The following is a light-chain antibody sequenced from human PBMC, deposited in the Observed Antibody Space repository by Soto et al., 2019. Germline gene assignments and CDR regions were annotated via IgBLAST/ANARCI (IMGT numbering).Light chain of an antibody. CDR2: DVS. Sequence: QSALTQPASVSGSPGQSITISCTGTSSDIGGYKYVSWYQQNPDKAPKLMIYDVSYRPSGVSDRFSGSKSGNTASLTISGLQAEDEADYYCSSYTIINTHGFGTGTKLTVL. CDR3: SSYTIINTHG. V-gene: IGLV2-14*01. J-gene: IGLJ1*01. CDR1: SSDIGGYKY.